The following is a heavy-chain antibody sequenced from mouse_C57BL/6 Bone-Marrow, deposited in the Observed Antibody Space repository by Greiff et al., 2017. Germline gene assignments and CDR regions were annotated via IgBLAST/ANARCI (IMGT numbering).Heavy chain of an antibody. Sequence: QVQLKQPGAELVKPGASVKLSCKASGYTFTNYWMHWVKQRPGQGLEWIGMMHPNGGSPDYNEKFKSEATLSVDKSSRTAYMELSSLTSEDSAVYNCAKSYDYDYYTMDYWGQGTSVTVSS. J-gene: IGHJ4*01. CDR2: MHPNGGSP. CDR3: AKSYDYDYYTMDY. V-gene: IGHV1-64*01. CDR1: GYTFTNYW. D-gene: IGHD2-4*01.